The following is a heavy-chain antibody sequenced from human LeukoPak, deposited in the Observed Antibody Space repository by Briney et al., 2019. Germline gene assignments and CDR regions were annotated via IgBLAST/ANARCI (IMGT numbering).Heavy chain of an antibody. CDR1: GGTFISYA. J-gene: IGHJ4*02. CDR2: IIPIFGTA. CDR3: ARGATQSGGSWYLNY. Sequence: SVKVSCKASGGTFISYAISWVRKAPGQGLEWMGGIIPIFGTANYAQKFQGRVTITADESTSTAYMELSSLRSEDTAVYYCARGATQSGGSWYLNYWGQGTLVTVSS. D-gene: IGHD6-13*01. V-gene: IGHV1-69*13.